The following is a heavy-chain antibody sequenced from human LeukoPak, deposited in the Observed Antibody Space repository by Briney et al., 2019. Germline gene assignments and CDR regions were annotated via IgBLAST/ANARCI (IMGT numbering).Heavy chain of an antibody. Sequence: SETLSLTCAVYGGSFSGYYWSWIRQPPGKGLEWIGEINHSGSTNYNPSLKSRVTISVDTSKSQFSLKLSSVTAADTAVYYCARAPIHCSSTSCYEGYFQHWGQGTLVTVSS. CDR2: INHSGST. CDR3: ARAPIHCSSTSCYEGYFQH. J-gene: IGHJ1*01. CDR1: GGSFSGYY. D-gene: IGHD2-2*01. V-gene: IGHV4-34*01.